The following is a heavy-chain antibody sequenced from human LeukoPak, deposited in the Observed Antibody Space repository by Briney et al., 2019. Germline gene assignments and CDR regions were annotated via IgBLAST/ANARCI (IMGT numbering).Heavy chain of an antibody. CDR2: INHSGST. D-gene: IGHD3-10*01. CDR1: GGSFSGHY. J-gene: IGHJ4*02. Sequence: PSETLSLTCAVYGGSFSGHYWSWIRQPPGKGLEWIGEINHSGSTNYNPSLKSRVTISVDTSKDQFSLKLSSVTAADTAVYYCARGSLWFGEDYWGQGTLVTVSS. V-gene: IGHV4-34*01. CDR3: ARGSLWFGEDY.